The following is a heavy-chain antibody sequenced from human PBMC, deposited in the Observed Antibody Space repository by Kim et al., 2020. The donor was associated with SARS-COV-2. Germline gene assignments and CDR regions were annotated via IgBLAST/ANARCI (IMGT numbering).Heavy chain of an antibody. Sequence: ASVKVSCKASGYTFTSYGISWVRQAPGQGLEWMGWISAYNGNTNYAQKLQGRVTMTTDTSTSTAYMELRSLRSDDTAVYYCATSLMRIVVVPAANLYYGMDVWGQGTTVTVSS. D-gene: IGHD2-2*01. CDR3: ATSLMRIVVVPAANLYYGMDV. J-gene: IGHJ6*02. V-gene: IGHV1-18*01. CDR1: GYTFTSYG. CDR2: ISAYNGNT.